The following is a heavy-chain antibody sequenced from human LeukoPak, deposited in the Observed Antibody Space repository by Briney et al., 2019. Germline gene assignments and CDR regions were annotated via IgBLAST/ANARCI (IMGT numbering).Heavy chain of an antibody. Sequence: SETLSLTCAVYGGSFTGRYWTWIRQPPGKGLEWIGEISHSGSTYYNPSLKSRVTISVDTSKNQFSLKLSSVTAADTAVYYCARDGSSSWGSGEGFDYWGQGTLVTVSS. D-gene: IGHD6-13*01. CDR1: GGSFTGRY. V-gene: IGHV4-34*01. J-gene: IGHJ4*02. CDR3: ARDGSSSWGSGEGFDY. CDR2: ISHSGST.